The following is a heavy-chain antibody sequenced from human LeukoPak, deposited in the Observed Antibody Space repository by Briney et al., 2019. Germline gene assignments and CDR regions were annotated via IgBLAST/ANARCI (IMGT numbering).Heavy chain of an antibody. J-gene: IGHJ5*02. CDR2: INPNSGGT. V-gene: IGHV1-2*04. D-gene: IGHD1-7*01. CDR1: GYTFTGYY. CDR3: ARALSELITGTTFFDP. Sequence: ASVKDSCKASGYTFTGYYMHWVRQAPGQGLEWMGWINPNSGGTNYAQKFQGWVTMTRDTSISTAYMELSRLRSDDTAVYYCARALSELITGTTFFDPWGQGTLVTVSS.